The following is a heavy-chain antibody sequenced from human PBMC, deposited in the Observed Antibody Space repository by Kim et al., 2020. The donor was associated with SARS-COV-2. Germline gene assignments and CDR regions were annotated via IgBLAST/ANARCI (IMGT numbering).Heavy chain of an antibody. CDR3: ARAAPSSSWYWPLAHYYYYGMYV. V-gene: IGHV3-7*04. CDR2: IKQDGSEK. CDR1: GFTFSSYW. Sequence: GGSLRLSCAASGFTFSSYWMSWVRQAPGKGLEWVANIKQDGSEKYYVDSVKGRFTISRDNAKNSLYLQMNSLRAEDTAVYYCARAAPSSSWYWPLAHYYYYGMYVWGQGTTVTVSS. J-gene: IGHJ6*02. D-gene: IGHD6-13*01.